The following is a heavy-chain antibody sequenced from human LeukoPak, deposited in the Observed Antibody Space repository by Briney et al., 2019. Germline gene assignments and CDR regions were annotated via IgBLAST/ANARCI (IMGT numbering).Heavy chain of an antibody. Sequence: NPSETLSLTCAVYGGSFSGYYWRWIRQPPGKGLEWIGEINHSGSTYYNPSLKSRVTISVDTSKNQFSLKLSSVTAADTAVYYCARVWRFGVGASGPWGQGTLVTVSS. D-gene: IGHD1-26*01. V-gene: IGHV4-34*01. CDR2: INHSGST. J-gene: IGHJ5*02. CDR3: ARVWRFGVGASGP. CDR1: GGSFSGYY.